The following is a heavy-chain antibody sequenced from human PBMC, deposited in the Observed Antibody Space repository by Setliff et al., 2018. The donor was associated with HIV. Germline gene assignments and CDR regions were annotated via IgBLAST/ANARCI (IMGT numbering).Heavy chain of an antibody. Sequence: GASVKVSCKASGYTLTTYGISWVRRAPGQGLQWMGWLNTETGNSMYAQGFTGRFVFSLDTSVSTAFLQINSLKAEDTAMYYCARVGSYWSTFDYWGQGALVTVSS. CDR3: ARVGSYWSTFDY. D-gene: IGHD1-26*01. CDR1: GYTLTTYG. CDR2: LNTETGNS. V-gene: IGHV7-4-1*02. J-gene: IGHJ4*02.